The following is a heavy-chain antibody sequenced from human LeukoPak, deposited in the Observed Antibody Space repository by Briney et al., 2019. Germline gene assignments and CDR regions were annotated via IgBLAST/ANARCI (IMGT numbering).Heavy chain of an antibody. CDR2: IYHSGYT. CDR1: GYSISSGYY. D-gene: IGHD3-22*01. CDR3: TRGGGYYDSGGYYYDIPQIDY. Sequence: TSETLSLTCTVSGYSISSGYYWGWIRQPPGQGLEWIGSIYHSGYTYYNPSLKSRVTISVDTSKNQFSLRLSSVTAADTAVYYCTRGGGYYDSGGYYYDIPQIDYWGQGTLVTVSS. J-gene: IGHJ4*02. V-gene: IGHV4-38-2*02.